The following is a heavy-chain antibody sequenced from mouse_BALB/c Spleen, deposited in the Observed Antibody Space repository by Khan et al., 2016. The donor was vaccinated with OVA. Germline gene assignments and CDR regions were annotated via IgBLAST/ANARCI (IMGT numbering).Heavy chain of an antibody. D-gene: IGHD2-1*01. J-gene: IGHJ3*01. CDR1: GFTFSSFV. CDR3: TNGNYGWFAY. Sequence: EVELVESGGGLVEPGGSLKLSCAASGFTFSSFVMSWVRQTPEKRLEWVATISSAATYTYYPDSVKGRFTISRDNAKNTLDLQMNSLRSDDTAIYDCTNGNYGWFAYWGQGALVTVST. V-gene: IGHV5-6-4*01. CDR2: ISSAATYT.